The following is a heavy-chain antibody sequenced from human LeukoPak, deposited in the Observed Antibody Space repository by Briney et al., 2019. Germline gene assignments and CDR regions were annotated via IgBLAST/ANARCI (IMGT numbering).Heavy chain of an antibody. CDR1: GCTFSNYV. CDR3: AKDGLWFGDLTYFDY. D-gene: IGHD3-10*01. V-gene: IGHV3-30*18. CDR2: ISSDGSNK. Sequence: GGSLRLSCRASGCTFSNYVMHWVRQAPGKGRDWVAVISSDGSNKYYADSVKGRFTISRDNSKHTLFLQMNSLRAEDTAVYYCAKDGLWFGDLTYFDYWGQGTLVTVSS. J-gene: IGHJ4*02.